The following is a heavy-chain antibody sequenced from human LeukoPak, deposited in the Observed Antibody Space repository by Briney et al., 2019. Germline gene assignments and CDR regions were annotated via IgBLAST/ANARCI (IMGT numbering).Heavy chain of an antibody. J-gene: IGHJ4*02. CDR1: GFTFSVYS. Sequence: GGSLRLSCAASGFTFSVYSMNWVRQAPGKGLEWVSYISSTGNTKYYADSVKGRFTISRDDAKNTVYLQMNSLRAEDTAVYYCARTSTYYDILTGYPYFDYWGQGTLVTVSS. V-gene: IGHV3-48*04. CDR2: ISSTGNTK. D-gene: IGHD3-9*01. CDR3: ARTSTYYDILTGYPYFDY.